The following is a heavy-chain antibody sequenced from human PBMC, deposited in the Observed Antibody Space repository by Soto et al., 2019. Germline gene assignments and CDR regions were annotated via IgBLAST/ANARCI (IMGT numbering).Heavy chain of an antibody. CDR1: GGSISSSSYY. J-gene: IGHJ6*02. CDR3: ARGGQLELRWSYGMDV. V-gene: IGHV4-39*01. Sequence: PSETLSLTCTVSGGSISSSSYYWGWIRQPPGKGLEWIGSIYYSGSTYYNPSLKSRVTISVDTSKNQFSLKLSSVTAADTAVYYCARGGQLELRWSYGMDVWGQGTTVTSP. D-gene: IGHD1-7*01. CDR2: IYYSGST.